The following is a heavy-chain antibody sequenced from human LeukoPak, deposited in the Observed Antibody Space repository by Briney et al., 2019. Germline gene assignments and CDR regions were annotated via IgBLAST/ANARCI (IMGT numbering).Heavy chain of an antibody. CDR3: ARGRSSSGLAFDI. CDR1: GFTFSSYE. CDR2: ISSSGSTI. V-gene: IGHV3-48*03. D-gene: IGHD6-13*01. J-gene: IGHJ3*02. Sequence: GGSLRLSCAASGFTFSSYEMNWVRQAPGKGLEWVSYISSSGSTIYYADSVKGRFTISRDNSKNTLYLQMNSLRAEDTAVYYCARGRSSSGLAFDIWGQGTMVTVSS.